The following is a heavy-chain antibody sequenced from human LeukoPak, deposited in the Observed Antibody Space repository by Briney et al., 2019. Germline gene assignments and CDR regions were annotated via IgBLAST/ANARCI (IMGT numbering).Heavy chain of an antibody. J-gene: IGHJ4*02. CDR2: IIPIFAIV. CDR1: GGTLSSYA. Sequence: AASVKVSCKASGGTLSSYALNWVRQAPGQGLEWIGRIIPIFAIVNYAQNFQGRVTITADKSTNTAYMELSSLRSEDTAFYYCARADSSGYSLDENFDYWGQGTLVTVSS. V-gene: IGHV1-69*04. D-gene: IGHD3-22*01. CDR3: ARADSSGYSLDENFDY.